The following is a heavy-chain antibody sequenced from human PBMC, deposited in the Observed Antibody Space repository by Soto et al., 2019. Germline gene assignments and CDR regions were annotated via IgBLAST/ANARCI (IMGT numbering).Heavy chain of an antibody. V-gene: IGHV4-59*01. CDR3: AGSYCSSTSCYVGMADY. J-gene: IGHJ4*02. D-gene: IGHD2-2*01. Sequence: LSLTCTVSGGSISSYYWSWIRQPPGKGLEWIGYIYYSGSTNYNPSLKSRVTISVDTSKNQFSLKLSSVTAADTAVYYCAGSYCSSTSCYVGMADYWGQGTLVTVSS. CDR1: GGSISSYY. CDR2: IYYSGST.